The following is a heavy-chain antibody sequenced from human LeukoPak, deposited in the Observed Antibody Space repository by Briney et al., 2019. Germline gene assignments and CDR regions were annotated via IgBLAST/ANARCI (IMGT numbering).Heavy chain of an antibody. D-gene: IGHD3-22*01. J-gene: IGHJ3*02. CDR3: TRVGDYYDTRGFSSDAFDI. CDR1: RFTFSDHY. V-gene: IGHV3-72*01. Sequence: PGGSLRLSCAASRFTFSDHYMDWIRQAPGKGLEWVARIRTNAKGYTTQYAPSVRDRFSISRHDSTNSVYLQMNSLKTEDTAVYFCTRVGDYYDTRGFSSDAFDIWGLGTMVTVA. CDR2: IRTNAKGYTT.